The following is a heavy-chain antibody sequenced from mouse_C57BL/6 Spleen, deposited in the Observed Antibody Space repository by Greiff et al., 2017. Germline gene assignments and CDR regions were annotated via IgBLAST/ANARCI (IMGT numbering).Heavy chain of an antibody. CDR3: ARDGGFYFDY. CDR1: GFTFSDYY. CDR2: INYDGSST. J-gene: IGHJ2*01. V-gene: IGHV5-16*01. Sequence: EVQLVESEGGLVQPGSSMKLSCTASGFTFSDYYMAWVRQVPEKGLEWVANINYDGSSTYYLDSLKSRFIISRDTAKNILYLQMSSLKSEDTATYYCARDGGFYFDYWGQGTTLTVSS. D-gene: IGHD3-1*01.